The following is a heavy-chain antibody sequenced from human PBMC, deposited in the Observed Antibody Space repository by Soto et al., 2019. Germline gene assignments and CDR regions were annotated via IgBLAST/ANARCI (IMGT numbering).Heavy chain of an antibody. J-gene: IGHJ6*02. CDR1: GFTFSNYR. CDR3: ARVHLVRTSSYYCGMDV. CDR2: ISGSGKDT. Sequence: VDLVESGGGLVKPGGSLTLSCATSGFTFSNYRMNWVRQAPGKGREWVASISGSGKDTFYRDSVKGRFTISRDNAESSLVLQMNSLTVDDTAVYHCARVHLVRTSSYYCGMDVWGPGTTVTVSS. D-gene: IGHD6-6*01. V-gene: IGHV3-21*06.